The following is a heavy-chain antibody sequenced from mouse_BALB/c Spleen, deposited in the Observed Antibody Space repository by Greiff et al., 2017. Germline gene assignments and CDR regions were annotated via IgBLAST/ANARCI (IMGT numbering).Heavy chain of an antibody. CDR1: GYSITSDYA. V-gene: IGHV3-2*02. J-gene: IGHJ3*01. CDR3: ARGVRFAY. Sequence: EVQLQESGPGLVKPSQSLSLTCTVTGYSITSDYAWYWIRQFPGNKLEWMGYISYSGSTSYNPSLKSRISITRDTSKNQFFLQLNSVTTEDTATYYCARGVRFAYWGQGTLVTVSA. D-gene: IGHD2-14*01. CDR2: ISYSGST.